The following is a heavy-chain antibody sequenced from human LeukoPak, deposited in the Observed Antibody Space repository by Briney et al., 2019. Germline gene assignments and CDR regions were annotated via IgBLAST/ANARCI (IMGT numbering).Heavy chain of an antibody. CDR1: GFTFSSYW. Sequence: GGSLRLSCAASGFTFSSYWMSWVRQAPGKGLEWVANIKQDGSEKYYVDSVKGRFTISRDNAKNSLYLQMNSLRAEDTAVYHCAREGPVAGNTYYFDYWGQGTLVTVSS. J-gene: IGHJ4*02. CDR2: IKQDGSEK. V-gene: IGHV3-7*01. D-gene: IGHD6-19*01. CDR3: AREGPVAGNTYYFDY.